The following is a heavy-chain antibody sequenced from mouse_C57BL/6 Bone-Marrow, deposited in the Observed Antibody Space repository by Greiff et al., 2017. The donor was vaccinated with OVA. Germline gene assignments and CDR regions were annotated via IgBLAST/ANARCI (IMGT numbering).Heavy chain of an antibody. CDR1: GFSLTSYA. V-gene: IGHV2-9-1*01. J-gene: IGHJ2*01. CDR3: ARTPIITTVGYYFDY. CDR2: IWTGGGT. D-gene: IGHD1-1*01. Sequence: QVQLKQSGPGLVAPSQSLSITCTVSGFSLTSYAISWVRQPTGKGLEWLGVIWTGGGTNYNSALKSRLSISKDNSKSQVFLKMNSLQTDDTARYYCARTPIITTVGYYFDYWGQGTTLTVSS.